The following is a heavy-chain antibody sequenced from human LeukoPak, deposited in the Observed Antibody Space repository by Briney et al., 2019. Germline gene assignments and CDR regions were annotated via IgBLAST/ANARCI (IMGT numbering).Heavy chain of an antibody. J-gene: IGHJ4*02. CDR1: GYTFTSYG. CDR3: ARDSAYYDSSGYYSHFDY. V-gene: IGHV1-18*01. CDR2: ISAYNGNT. Sequence: ASEKVSCKASGYTFTSYGISWVRQAPGQGLEWMGWISAYNGNTNYAQKLQGRVTMTTDTSTSTAYMELRSLRSDDTAVYYCARDSAYYDSSGYYSHFDYWGQGTLVTVSS. D-gene: IGHD3-22*01.